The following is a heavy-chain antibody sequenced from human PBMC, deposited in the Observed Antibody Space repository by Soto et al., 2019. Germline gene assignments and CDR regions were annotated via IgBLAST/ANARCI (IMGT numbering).Heavy chain of an antibody. D-gene: IGHD6-13*01. V-gene: IGHV3-33*01. CDR2: IWYDGSNK. J-gene: IGHJ6*02. CDR3: ARVKSDQQLENYFGMGE. CDR1: GFTLSSYG. Sequence: PGGSLRLSCAASGFTLSSYGMHWVRQAPGKGLEWVAVIWYDGSNKYYADSVKGRFTISRDNSKNTLYREMNSMRAKVNDVYYCARVKSDQQLENYFGMGEWGQRSTVSVPS.